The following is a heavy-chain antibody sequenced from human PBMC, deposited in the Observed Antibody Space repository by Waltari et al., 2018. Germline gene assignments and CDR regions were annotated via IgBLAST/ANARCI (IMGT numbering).Heavy chain of an antibody. CDR2: IRYDGSNK. CDR3: AKDRDGYYYYYMDV. Sequence: QVQLVESGGGVVQPGGSLRLSCAASGFTFSSYGMHWVRKAPGKGLEWVAFIRYDGSNKSYADAVKGRFTISRDNSKNTLYLQMNSLRAEDTAVYYCAKDRDGYYYYYMDVWGKGTTVTVSS. J-gene: IGHJ6*03. V-gene: IGHV3-30*02. CDR1: GFTFSSYG.